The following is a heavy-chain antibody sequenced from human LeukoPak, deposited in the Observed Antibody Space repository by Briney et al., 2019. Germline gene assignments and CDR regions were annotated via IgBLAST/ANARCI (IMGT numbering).Heavy chain of an antibody. CDR3: ARVVTMIVVVTNGAFDI. J-gene: IGHJ3*02. D-gene: IGHD3-22*01. CDR1: GGTFSSYA. CDR2: IIPIFGAA. V-gene: IGHV1-69*13. Sequence: SVKVSCKASGGTFSSYAISWVRQAPGQGLEWMGGIIPIFGAANYAQKFQGRVTITADESTSTAYMELGSLRSEDTAVYYCARVVTMIVVVTNGAFDIWGQGTMVTVSS.